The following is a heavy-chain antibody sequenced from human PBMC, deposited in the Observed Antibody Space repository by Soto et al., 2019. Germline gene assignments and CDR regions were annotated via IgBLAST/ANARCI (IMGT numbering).Heavy chain of an antibody. V-gene: IGHV3-30*18. CDR1: GFTFSSYG. J-gene: IGHJ6*02. Sequence: WGSLRLSCAASGFTFSSYGMHWVRQAPGKGLEGVAVISYDGSNKYYADSVKGRFTISRDNSKNTLYLQMNSLRAEDTAVYYCAKMDVWGQGTTVNVS. CDR2: ISYDGSNK. CDR3: AKMDV.